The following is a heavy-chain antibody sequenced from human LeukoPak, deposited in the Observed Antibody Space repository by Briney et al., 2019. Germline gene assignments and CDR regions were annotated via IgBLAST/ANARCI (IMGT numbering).Heavy chain of an antibody. J-gene: IGHJ4*02. D-gene: IGHD6-19*01. V-gene: IGHV3-64*04. Sequence: GGSLRLSCAASGFTFSSYAMHWVRQAPGKGLEYVSAISSNGGSTYYADSVKGRFTISRDNSKNTLYLQMNSLRAEDTAVYYCAKDPGYSSGYTFDYWGQGTLVTVSS. CDR2: ISSNGGST. CDR3: AKDPGYSSGYTFDY. CDR1: GFTFSSYA.